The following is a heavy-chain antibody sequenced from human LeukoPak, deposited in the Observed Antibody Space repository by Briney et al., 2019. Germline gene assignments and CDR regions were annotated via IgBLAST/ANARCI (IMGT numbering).Heavy chain of an antibody. CDR1: GYTFTSYA. CDR2: INACNGNT. Sequence: GASVKVACKASGYTFTSYAMHWVRQAPGQRLECMGWINACNGNTKYSQKFQGRVTITRNISASTAYMELSSLRSEDTAVYYCAIERSLHDWFDPWGQGTLVTVSS. J-gene: IGHJ5*02. CDR3: AIERSLHDWFDP. V-gene: IGHV1-3*01.